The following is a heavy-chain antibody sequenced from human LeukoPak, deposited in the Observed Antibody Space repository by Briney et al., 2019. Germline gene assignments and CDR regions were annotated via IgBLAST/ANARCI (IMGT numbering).Heavy chain of an antibody. V-gene: IGHV3-15*01. Sequence: GGSLRLSCAASGFTFSSYAMSWVRQAPGKGLEWVGRIKSKTDGGTTDYAAPVKGRFTIARDDSKNTLYLQMNSLKTEDAAVYYCTTSVAGYDDYFDYWGQGTLVTVSS. CDR2: IKSKTDGGTT. J-gene: IGHJ4*02. CDR3: TTSVAGYDDYFDY. D-gene: IGHD6-19*01. CDR1: GFTFSSYA.